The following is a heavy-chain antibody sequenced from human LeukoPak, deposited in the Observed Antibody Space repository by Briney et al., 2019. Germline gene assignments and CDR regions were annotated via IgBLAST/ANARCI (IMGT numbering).Heavy chain of an antibody. V-gene: IGHV4-59*01. CDR3: AREPTGTGSGYMDV. CDR2: IYYSGST. J-gene: IGHJ6*03. Sequence: SETLSLTCTVSGGSISSYYWSWIRQPPGKGLEWIGYIYYSGSTNYNPSLKSRVTISVDTSKNQFSLKLSSVTAADTAVYYCAREPTGTGSGYMDVWGKGTTVTVSS. CDR1: GGSISSYY. D-gene: IGHD1-1*01.